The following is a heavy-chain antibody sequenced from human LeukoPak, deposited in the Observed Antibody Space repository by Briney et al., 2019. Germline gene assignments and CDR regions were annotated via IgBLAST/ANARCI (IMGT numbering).Heavy chain of an antibody. CDR3: ARKLTVTTFRYYYYYMDV. V-gene: IGHV1-18*01. CDR2: ISAYNGNT. Sequence: GASVKVSCKASGYTFTSYGISWVRQAPGQGLEWMGWISAYNGNTNYAQKLQGRVTMTTDTSTSTAYMELRSLRSDDTAVYYCARKLTVTTFRYYYYYMDVWGKGTTVTVSS. CDR1: GYTFTSYG. D-gene: IGHD4-17*01. J-gene: IGHJ6*03.